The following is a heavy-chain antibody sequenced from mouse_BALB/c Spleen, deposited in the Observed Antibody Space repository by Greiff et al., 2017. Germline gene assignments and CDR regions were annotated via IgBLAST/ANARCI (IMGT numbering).Heavy chain of an antibody. CDR2: ISSVSSTI. Sequence: EVTLVESGGGLVQPGGSRKLPCAASGFPFSSFGMHWVRQAPEKGLEWVAYISSVSSTIYYADTVKGRFTISRDNPKNTLFLQMTSLRSEDTAMYYCARWRDYSYFDYWGQGTTLTVSS. CDR3: ARWRDYSYFDY. V-gene: IGHV5-17*02. CDR1: GFPFSSFG. J-gene: IGHJ2*01. D-gene: IGHD2-4*01.